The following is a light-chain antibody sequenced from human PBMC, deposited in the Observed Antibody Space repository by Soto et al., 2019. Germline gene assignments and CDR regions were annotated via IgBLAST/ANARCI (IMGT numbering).Light chain of an antibody. CDR1: QRVSSSY. V-gene: IGKV3-20*01. J-gene: IGKJ2*01. CDR2: GAS. Sequence: EIVLTQSPCTLSLSPGERATLSCRASQRVSSSYLAWSQQKPGQAPRLLLYGASSRATGIPDRFSGSGSGTDFTLTISRVEPADFAVYYCQQYGSPGYTFCQGTKLASK. CDR3: QQYGSPGYT.